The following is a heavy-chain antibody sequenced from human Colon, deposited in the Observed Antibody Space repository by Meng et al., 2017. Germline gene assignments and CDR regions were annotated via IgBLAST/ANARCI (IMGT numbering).Heavy chain of an antibody. V-gene: IGHV4-34*01. D-gene: IGHD6-19*01. CDR1: GGSVTDAH. CDR3: ARGIAVADNWFDP. Sequence: QVQLRQWGAGLLKPSETLPITCAVCGGSVTDAHWSWVRQPPGKGLEWIGEINHDGITNYNPSLKSRVTIFVDTSKDQFSLTLRSVTAADTAVYYCARGIAVADNWFDPWGQGTLVTVSS. CDR2: INHDGIT. J-gene: IGHJ5*02.